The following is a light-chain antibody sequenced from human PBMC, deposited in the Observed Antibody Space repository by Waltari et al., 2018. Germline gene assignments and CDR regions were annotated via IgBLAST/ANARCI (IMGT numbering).Light chain of an antibody. J-gene: IGKJ2*01. CDR3: MQGIHFPYT. CDR2: EVS. CDR1: QSLLLSAGKTH. Sequence: EIVMTQTPLSLSVTPGQPASISCESGQSLLLSAGKTHLFWHLQKPGQSPQLLMFEVSRRVSGVPDRFSGSGSGTTFTLKISRVEAEDVGVYYCMQGIHFPYTFGQGTKLEIK. V-gene: IGKV2-29*02.